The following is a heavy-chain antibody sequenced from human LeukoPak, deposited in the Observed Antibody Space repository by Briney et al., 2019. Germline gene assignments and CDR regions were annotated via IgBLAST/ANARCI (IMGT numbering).Heavy chain of an antibody. CDR2: IWYDGSNK. J-gene: IGHJ6*03. CDR3: ASAAAYYYYQYMDV. V-gene: IGHV3-33*01. D-gene: IGHD6-13*01. Sequence: GGSLRLSCAASGFTFSTYGMHWVRQAPGKGLEWVAVIWYDGSNKYYADSVKGRFTISRDNSKNTLYLQMNSLRAEDTALYYCASAAAYYYYQYMDVWGKGTTVIVSS. CDR1: GFTFSTYG.